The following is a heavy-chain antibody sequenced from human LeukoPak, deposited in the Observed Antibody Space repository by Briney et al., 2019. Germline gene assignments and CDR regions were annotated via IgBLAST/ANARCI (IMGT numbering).Heavy chain of an antibody. V-gene: IGHV5-51*01. CDR1: GYSFTSYW. Sequence: GESLKISCKGSGYSFTSYWIGWVRQMPGKGLEWMGIIYPGDSDTRYSPYFQGQVTISADKSISTAYLQWSSLKASDTAMYYCARHSYCSSTSCYRFFDYWGQGTLVTVSS. D-gene: IGHD2-2*01. CDR3: ARHSYCSSTSCYRFFDY. CDR2: IYPGDSDT. J-gene: IGHJ4*02.